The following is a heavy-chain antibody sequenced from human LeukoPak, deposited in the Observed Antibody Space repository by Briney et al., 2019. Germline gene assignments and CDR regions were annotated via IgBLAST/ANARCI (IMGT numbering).Heavy chain of an antibody. Sequence: ASVRLSCEASGYTFSSYSMNWVRQAPGQGLEWMGWIIPNSGATNYAQNFQVRVTMTRDTSVSTAYMELSRLTSDDTAVYYCARQVGATSSDYWGQGALVTVSS. D-gene: IGHD1-26*01. J-gene: IGHJ4*02. CDR1: GYTFSSYS. CDR3: ARQVGATSSDY. CDR2: IIPNSGAT. V-gene: IGHV1-2*02.